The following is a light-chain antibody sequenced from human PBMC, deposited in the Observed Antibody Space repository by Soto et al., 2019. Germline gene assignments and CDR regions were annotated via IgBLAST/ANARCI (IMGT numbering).Light chain of an antibody. V-gene: IGKV1-16*01. CDR1: QGISTY. CDR2: AAS. Sequence: DIQMTQSPSSLSASVVDRVTITCRASQGISTYLNWYQQKPGKAPKLLIYAASSLQSGVPSRFSGSGSGTEFTLTISSLQPDDFATYYCQQYNSYSWTFGQGTKVDIK. CDR3: QQYNSYSWT. J-gene: IGKJ1*01.